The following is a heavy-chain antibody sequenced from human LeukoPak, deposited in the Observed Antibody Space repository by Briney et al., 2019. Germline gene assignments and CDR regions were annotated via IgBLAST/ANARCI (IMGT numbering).Heavy chain of an antibody. CDR2: MNPNSGNT. Sequence: GASVKVSYKASGYTFTSYDINWVRQATGQGLEWMGWMNPNSGNTGYAQKFQGRVTMTRNTSISTAYMELSSLRSEDTAVYYCARRPTYYYYMDVWGKGTTVTVSS. CDR1: GYTFTSYD. J-gene: IGHJ6*03. V-gene: IGHV1-8*01. CDR3: ARRPTYYYYMDV. D-gene: IGHD4-17*01.